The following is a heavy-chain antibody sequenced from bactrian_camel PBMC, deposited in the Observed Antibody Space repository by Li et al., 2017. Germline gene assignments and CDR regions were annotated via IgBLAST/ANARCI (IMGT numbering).Heavy chain of an antibody. CDR2: IYTGGAGT. J-gene: IGHJ4*01. CDR1: GYTFRPHN. D-gene: IGHD6*01. Sequence: DVQLVESGGGSVQAGGSLRLSCTASGYTFRPHNMAWFRQAPGKEREAVASIYTGGAGTCYADSVKGRFTISQDSAKDTLFLQMDSLRPEDTAMYYCAADSSWICVPGNEWKYSGQGTQVTVS. V-gene: IGHV3S40*01.